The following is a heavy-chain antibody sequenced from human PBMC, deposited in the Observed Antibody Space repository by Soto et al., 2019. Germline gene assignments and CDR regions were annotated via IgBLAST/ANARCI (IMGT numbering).Heavy chain of an antibody. V-gene: IGHV5-51*01. J-gene: IGHJ6*02. CDR3: ATGGRHYDFWSGPTSYGMDV. Sequence: PGESLKISCKGSGYSFTSYWIGWVRQMPGKGLEWMGIIYPGDSDTRYSPSFQGQVTISADKSISTAYLQWSSLKASDTAMYYCATGGRHYDFWSGPTSYGMDVWGQGTTVTVSS. D-gene: IGHD3-3*01. CDR2: IYPGDSDT. CDR1: GYSFTSYW.